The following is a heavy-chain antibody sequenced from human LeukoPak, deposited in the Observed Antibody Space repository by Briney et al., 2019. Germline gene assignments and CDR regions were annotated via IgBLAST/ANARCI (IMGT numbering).Heavy chain of an antibody. CDR2: IYYSGST. CDR1: GGSISSSSYY. J-gene: IGHJ3*02. V-gene: IGHV4-39*01. Sequence: PSETLSLTCTVSGGSISSSSYYWGWIRQPPGKGLEWIGSIYYSGSTYYNPSLKSRVTISVGTSKNQFSLKLSSVTAADTAVYYCASPFSSTRYSGAFDIWGQGTMVTVSS. D-gene: IGHD6-13*01. CDR3: ASPFSSTRYSGAFDI.